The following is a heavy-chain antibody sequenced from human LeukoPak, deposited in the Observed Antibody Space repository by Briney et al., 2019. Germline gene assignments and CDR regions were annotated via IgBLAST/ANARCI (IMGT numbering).Heavy chain of an antibody. J-gene: IGHJ5*02. D-gene: IGHD3-3*01. V-gene: IGHV4-59*01. CDR3: ARGGPPVTIFGVVTSWFDP. Sequence: SETLSLTCTVSGGTISSYYWSWIRQPPGKGLEWIGYIYYSGSTNYNPSLKSRVTISVDTSKNQFSLKLRSVTAADTAVYYCARGGPPVTIFGVVTSWFDPWGQGTLVTVSS. CDR1: GGTISSYY. CDR2: IYYSGST.